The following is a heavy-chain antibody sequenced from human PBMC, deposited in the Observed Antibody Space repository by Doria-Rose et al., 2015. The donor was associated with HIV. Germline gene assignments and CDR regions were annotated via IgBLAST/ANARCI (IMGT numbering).Heavy chain of an antibody. Sequence: SGFTLRDYYMSWIRQAPGKGLEWISYISSSGSTIFDADSVKGRFTISRDNAKNSLFLQMNSLRVEDTAVYYCARGRVIRPFDYWGQGTLVTVSS. V-gene: IGHV3-11*01. CDR2: ISSSGSTI. J-gene: IGHJ4*02. D-gene: IGHD3-16*02. CDR3: ARGRVIRPFDY. CDR1: GFTLRDYY.